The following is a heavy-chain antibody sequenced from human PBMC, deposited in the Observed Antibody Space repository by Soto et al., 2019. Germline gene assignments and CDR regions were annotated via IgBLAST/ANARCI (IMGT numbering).Heavy chain of an antibody. CDR2: ISSDGGET. V-gene: IGHV3-64D*06. Sequence: PGGSLRLSCSASGFTFSSNTMHWVRQAPGKALKFVSAISSDGGETYHADSVRGRFTISRDNSRNTVFLQMSSLRPEDSAVYYCVKVNYDTPGYWGRGTPVTVSS. J-gene: IGHJ4*02. CDR3: VKVNYDTPGY. D-gene: IGHD3-22*01. CDR1: GFTFSSNT.